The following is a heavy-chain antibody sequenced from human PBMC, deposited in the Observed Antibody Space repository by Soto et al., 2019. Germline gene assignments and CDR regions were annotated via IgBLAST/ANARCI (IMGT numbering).Heavy chain of an antibody. CDR3: AREKGYISGPKNFDY. V-gene: IGHV4-30-4*01. CDR1: GASISSGDYF. D-gene: IGHD5-12*01. CDR2: IYDRGSS. J-gene: IGHJ4*02. Sequence: LSLTCTVSGASISSGDYFWSWIRQSPGKGLQWIGYIYDRGSSYYNPSLKSRVTMSVDTSKNQFSLKLSSLTAADTAVYYCAREKGYISGPKNFDYWGQGTLVTVSS.